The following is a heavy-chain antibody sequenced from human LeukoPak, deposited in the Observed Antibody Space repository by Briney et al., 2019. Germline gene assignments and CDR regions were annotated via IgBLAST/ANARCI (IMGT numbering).Heavy chain of an antibody. J-gene: IGHJ4*02. CDR1: GFTFSDYY. D-gene: IGHD3-16*01. Sequence: GGSLRLSCAASGFTFSDYYMSWIRQAPGKGLECVSTISSSGSHIYGADSVKGRFTISRDNARNSLYLQMNNVRDEDTAVYYCARGAGVGSYVPFDLWGPGTLVTVSS. V-gene: IGHV3-11*04. CDR2: ISSSGSHI. CDR3: ARGAGVGSYVPFDL.